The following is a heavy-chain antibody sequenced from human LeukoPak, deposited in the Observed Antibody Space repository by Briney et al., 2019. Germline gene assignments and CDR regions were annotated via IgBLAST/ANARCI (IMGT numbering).Heavy chain of an antibody. CDR1: GGSISSSSYY. V-gene: IGHV4-39*01. CDR3: ARPNNWNPEGFDP. CDR2: IYYSGST. J-gene: IGHJ5*02. D-gene: IGHD1-20*01. Sequence: SETLSLTCTVSGGSISSSSYYWGWIRQPPGKGLEWIGSIYYSGSTYYNPSLKSRVTISVDTSKNQFSLKLSSVTAADTAVYYCARPNNWNPEGFDPWGQGTLVSVSS.